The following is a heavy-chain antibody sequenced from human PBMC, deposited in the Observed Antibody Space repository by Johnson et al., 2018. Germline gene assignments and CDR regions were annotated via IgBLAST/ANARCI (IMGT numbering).Heavy chain of an antibody. V-gene: IGHV1-8*01. J-gene: IGHJ6*02. CDR1: GYTFMSFD. D-gene: IGHD4-23*01. CDR2: MNPYSGNT. CDR3: AIPNYGGSLGHYYYGMDV. Sequence: QVQLVQSGAEVKKPGASVTVSCKASGYTFMSFDITWVRQAAGQGLEWMGWMNPYSGNTGYAQKFQGSVTMTKNASISTVYMELSSLRSDATAVYYCAIPNYGGSLGHYYYGMDVWGQGTTVTVSS.